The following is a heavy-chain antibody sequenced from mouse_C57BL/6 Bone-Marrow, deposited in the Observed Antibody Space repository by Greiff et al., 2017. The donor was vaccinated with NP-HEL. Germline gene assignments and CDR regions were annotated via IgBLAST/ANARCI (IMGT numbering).Heavy chain of an antibody. Sequence: DVMLVESGGGLVKPGGSLKLSCAASGFTFSSYAMSWVRQTPEKRLEWVATISDGGSYTYYPDNVKGRFTISRDNAKNNLYLQMSHLKSEDTAMYYCARLYYDYDMDYWGQGTSVTVSS. CDR3: ARLYYDYDMDY. CDR2: ISDGGSYT. D-gene: IGHD2-4*01. CDR1: GFTFSSYA. V-gene: IGHV5-4*03. J-gene: IGHJ4*01.